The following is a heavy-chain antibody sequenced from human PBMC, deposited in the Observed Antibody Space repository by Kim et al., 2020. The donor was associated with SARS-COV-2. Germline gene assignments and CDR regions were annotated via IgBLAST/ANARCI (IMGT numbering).Heavy chain of an antibody. Sequence: SETLSLTCAVYGGSFSGYYWSWIRQPPGKGLEWIGEINHSGSTNYNPSLKSRVTISVDTSKNQFSLKLSSVTAADTAVYYCARAKGLIGYYYGMDVWGQGTTVTVSS. D-gene: IGHD3-16*01. CDR1: GGSFSGYY. CDR2: INHSGST. V-gene: IGHV4-34*01. J-gene: IGHJ6*02. CDR3: ARAKGLIGYYYGMDV.